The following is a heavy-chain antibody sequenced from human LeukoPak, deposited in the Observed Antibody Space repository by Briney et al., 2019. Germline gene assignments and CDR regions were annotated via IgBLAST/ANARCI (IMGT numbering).Heavy chain of an antibody. V-gene: IGHV4-4*07. CDR3: ARGKYYYDSSGYRFPYYFDY. CDR1: GGSISSYY. CDR2: IYTSGST. J-gene: IGHJ4*02. D-gene: IGHD3-22*01. Sequence: SETLSLTCTVSGGSISSYYWSWIRQPAGKGLEWIGRIYTSGSTNYNPSLKSRVTMSVDTSKNQFSLKLSSVTAADTAVYYCARGKYYYDSSGYRFPYYFDYWGQGTLVTVSS.